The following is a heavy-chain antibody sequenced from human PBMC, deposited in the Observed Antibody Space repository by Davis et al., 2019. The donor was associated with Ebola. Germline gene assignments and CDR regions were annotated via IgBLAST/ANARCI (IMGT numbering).Heavy chain of an antibody. CDR1: GFTFSSYA. V-gene: IGHV3-30-3*01. D-gene: IGHD2-2*01. CDR3: ARESEDIVVVPAADYNWFDP. CDR2: ISYDGSNK. Sequence: PGGSLRLSCAASGFTFSSYAMHWVRQAPGKGLEWVAVISYDGSNKYYADSVKGRFTISRDNSKNTLYLQMNSLRAEDTAVYYCARESEDIVVVPAADYNWFDPWGQGTLVTVSS. J-gene: IGHJ5*02.